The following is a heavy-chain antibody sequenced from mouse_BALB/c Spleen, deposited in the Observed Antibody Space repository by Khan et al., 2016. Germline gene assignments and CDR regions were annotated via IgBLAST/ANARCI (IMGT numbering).Heavy chain of an antibody. V-gene: IGHV3-2*02. CDR2: ITSSGST. J-gene: IGHJ2*01. D-gene: IGHD1-1*01. Sequence: EVQLQESGPGLVKPSQSLSLTCTVTGYSITSDYAWNWIRQFPGNKLEWMGYITSSGSTTYNLSLKSRISISRDTSKNQFFLQLNSVTAEDTATXYCARDYYGMSYFDYWGQGTTLTVSS. CDR3: ARDYYGMSYFDY. CDR1: GYSITSDYA.